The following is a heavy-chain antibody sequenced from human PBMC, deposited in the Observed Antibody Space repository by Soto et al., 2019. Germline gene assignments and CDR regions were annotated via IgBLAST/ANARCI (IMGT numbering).Heavy chain of an antibody. J-gene: IGHJ5*02. D-gene: IGHD3-3*01. Sequence: LRLSCAASGFTFSSYAMSWVRQAPGKGLEWVSAISGSGGSTYYADSVKGRFTISRDNSKNTLYLQMNSLRAEDTAVYYCAKDQDYDFWSGSPHWFDPWGQGTLVTVSS. CDR2: ISGSGGST. CDR3: AKDQDYDFWSGSPHWFDP. V-gene: IGHV3-23*01. CDR1: GFTFSSYA.